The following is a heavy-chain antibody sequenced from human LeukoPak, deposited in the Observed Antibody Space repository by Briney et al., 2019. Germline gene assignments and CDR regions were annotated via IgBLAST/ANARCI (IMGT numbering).Heavy chain of an antibody. J-gene: IGHJ4*02. CDR1: GGSISSFY. CDR2: IYYSGST. CDR3: ARGDYYGSGSRYFDY. Sequence: SETLSLTCTVSGGSISSFYWTWIRQPPGKGLEWIGYIYYSGSTYYNPSLKSRVTISVDTSKNQFSLKLSSVTAADTAVYYCARGDYYGSGSRYFDYWGQGTLVTVSS. V-gene: IGHV4-59*12. D-gene: IGHD3-10*01.